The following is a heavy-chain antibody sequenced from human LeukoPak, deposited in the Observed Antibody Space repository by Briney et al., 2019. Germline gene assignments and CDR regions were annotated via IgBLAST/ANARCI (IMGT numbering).Heavy chain of an antibody. V-gene: IGHV1-18*01. J-gene: IGHJ5*02. CDR1: GYTFTSYA. D-gene: IGHD2-2*01. CDR2: ISAYNGNT. Sequence: GASVKVSCKASGYTFTSYAMHWVRQAPGQRLEWMGWISAYNGNTNYAQKLQGRVTMTTDTSTSTAYMELRSLRSDDTAVYYCAAMSRWFDPWGQGTLVTVSS. CDR3: AAMSRWFDP.